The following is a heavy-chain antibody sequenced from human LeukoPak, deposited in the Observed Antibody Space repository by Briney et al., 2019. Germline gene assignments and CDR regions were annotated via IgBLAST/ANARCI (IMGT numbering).Heavy chain of an antibody. D-gene: IGHD1-26*01. CDR1: GSTFSSYS. CDR2: ISSSSSTI. J-gene: IGHJ3*02. Sequence: GGSLRLSCAASGSTFSSYSMNWVRQAPGKGLEWVSYISSSSSTIYYADSVKGRFTISRDNAKNSLYLQMNSLRAEDTAVYYCAREGLVDAFDIWGQGTMVTVSS. CDR3: AREGLVDAFDI. V-gene: IGHV3-48*01.